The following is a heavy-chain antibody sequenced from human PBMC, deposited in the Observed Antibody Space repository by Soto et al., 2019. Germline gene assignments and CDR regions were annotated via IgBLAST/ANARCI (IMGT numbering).Heavy chain of an antibody. D-gene: IGHD6-6*01. CDR2: INAGNGNT. J-gene: IGHJ6*02. CDR3: ARDDEYSSASDYYYYYGMDV. CDR1: GYTFTSYA. Sequence: ASVKVSCKASGYTFTSYAMHWVRQAPGQRLEWMGWINAGNGNTKYSQKFQGRVTITRDTSASTAYMELSSLRSEDTAVYYCARDDEYSSASDYYYYYGMDVWGQGTTVTVSS. V-gene: IGHV1-3*01.